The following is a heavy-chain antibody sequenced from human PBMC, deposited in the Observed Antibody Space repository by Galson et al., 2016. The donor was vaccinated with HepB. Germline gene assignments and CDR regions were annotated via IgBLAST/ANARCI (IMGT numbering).Heavy chain of an antibody. CDR2: MSSSGSTM. Sequence: SLRLSCAASGFTVSSYSMNWVRQAPGKGLEWVSSMSSSGSTMYYADSVKGRFTIPRDIAQNSLYLQMNSLRDEDTAVYYCAKDGGQQVVRWERLRKVYYYYAMDVWGQGTTVTVSS. V-gene: IGHV3-48*02. CDR1: GFTVSSYS. D-gene: IGHD4-23*01. J-gene: IGHJ6*02. CDR3: AKDGGQQVVRWERLRKVYYYYAMDV.